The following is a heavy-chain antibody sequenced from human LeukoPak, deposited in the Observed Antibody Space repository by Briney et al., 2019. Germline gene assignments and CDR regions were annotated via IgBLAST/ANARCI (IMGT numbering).Heavy chain of an antibody. CDR3: AREATPLFDP. V-gene: IGHV4-59*12. J-gene: IGHJ5*02. CDR2: IYYSGST. CDR1: GGSISSYY. D-gene: IGHD4-23*01. Sequence: SETLSLTCTVSGGSISSYYWNWIRQPPGKGLEWIGYIYYSGSTNYNPSLKSRVTISVDTSKNQFSLKLSSVTAADTAVYYCAREATPLFDPWGQGTLVTVSS.